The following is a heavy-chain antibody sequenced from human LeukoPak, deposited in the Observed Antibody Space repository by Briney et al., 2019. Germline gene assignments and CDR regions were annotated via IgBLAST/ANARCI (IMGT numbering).Heavy chain of an antibody. Sequence: PGGSLRLSCAVSGLSFSNYWMHWVGQAPGKGLVWCARTNLHGTTVDYADSVKGRFTISRDNAKNTLFLRMNSLRAEDTAVYYCARAYTYVRLGDHWGQGTLVTVSS. CDR2: TNLHGTTV. CDR3: ARAYTYVRLGDH. V-gene: IGHV3-74*01. CDR1: GLSFSNYW. D-gene: IGHD5-18*01. J-gene: IGHJ4*02.